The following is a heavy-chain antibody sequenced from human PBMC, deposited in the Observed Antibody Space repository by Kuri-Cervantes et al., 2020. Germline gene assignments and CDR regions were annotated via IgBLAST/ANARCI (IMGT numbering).Heavy chain of an antibody. D-gene: IGHD2-2*01. V-gene: IGHV1-69*06. CDR1: GGTFSSYT. J-gene: IGHJ6*03. Sequence: SVKVSCKASGGTFSSYTISWVRQAPGQGLEWMGGIIPIFGTANYAQRFQGRVTITADKSTSTAYMELSSLRSEDTAVYYWARYVVVVPAAEFFRRYYYYYMDVWGKGTTVTVSS. CDR3: ARYVVVVPAAEFFRRYYYYYMDV. CDR2: IIPIFGTA.